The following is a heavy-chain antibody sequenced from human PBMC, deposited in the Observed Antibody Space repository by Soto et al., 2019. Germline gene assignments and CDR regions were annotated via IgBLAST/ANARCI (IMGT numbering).Heavy chain of an antibody. D-gene: IGHD2-8*01. CDR2: ISSSSSYI. J-gene: IGHJ6*03. CDR3: AQLGVYATERVYYYYYMDV. CDR1: GFTFSSYS. V-gene: IGHV3-21*01. Sequence: GGSLRLSCAASGFTFSSYSMNWVRQAPGKGLEWVSSISSSSSYIYYADSVKGRFTISRDNAKNSLYLQMNSLRAEDTAVYYCAQLGVYATERVYYYYYMDVWGKGTTVTVSS.